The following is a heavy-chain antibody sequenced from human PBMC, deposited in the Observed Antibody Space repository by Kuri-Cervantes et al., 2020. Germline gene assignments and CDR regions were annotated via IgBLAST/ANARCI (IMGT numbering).Heavy chain of an antibody. CDR2: INPNSGGT. V-gene: IGHV1-2*02. Sequence: ASVKVSCRASGYSFLHYAVAWVRQAPGQGLEWMGWINPNSGGTNYAQKFQGRVTMTRDTSISTAYMELSRLRSDDTAVYYCASAHLIISLLKNWGQGTLVTVSS. CDR1: GYSFLHYA. CDR3: ASAHLIISLLKN. D-gene: IGHD2-15*01. J-gene: IGHJ4*02.